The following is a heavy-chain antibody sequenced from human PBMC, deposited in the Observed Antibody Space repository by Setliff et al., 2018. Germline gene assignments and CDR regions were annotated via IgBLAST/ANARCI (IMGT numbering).Heavy chain of an antibody. J-gene: IGHJ5*02. Sequence: SETLSLTCIVSGDSISRNYYWGWIRQPPGKGLEWIGSIYDSETTYYNPSLNGRVTISVATSKKEISLKVTSVTAADTAVYYCARDRWGLNWFDPWGQGALVTVSS. V-gene: IGHV4-38-2*02. CDR2: IYDSETT. CDR3: ARDRWGLNWFDP. CDR1: GDSISRNYY. D-gene: IGHD3-16*01.